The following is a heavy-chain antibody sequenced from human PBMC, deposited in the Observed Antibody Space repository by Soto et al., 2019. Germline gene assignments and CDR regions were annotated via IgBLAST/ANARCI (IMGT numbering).Heavy chain of an antibody. V-gene: IGHV3-23*01. CDR1: GFSFSSYT. J-gene: IGHJ4*02. Sequence: GGSLRLSCAASGFSFSSYTMSWVRQAPGKGLEWVSALDPTGSTTYYADSVKGRFTISRDNSKNMVYLQMNSLRVADTAVYYCAKGQTTKWPFDFWGQGALVTVSS. D-gene: IGHD4-17*01. CDR3: AKGQTTKWPFDF. CDR2: LDPTGSTT.